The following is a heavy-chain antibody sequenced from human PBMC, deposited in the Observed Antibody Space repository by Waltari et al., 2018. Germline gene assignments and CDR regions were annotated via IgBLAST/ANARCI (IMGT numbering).Heavy chain of an antibody. CDR2: ISSSSSYT. Sequence: EVQLVESGGGLVKPGGSLRLSCAASGFTFSSYNMNWVRQAPGKGLEWVSSISSSSSYTHYADSVKGRLTISRDNAKNSLYLQMNSLRAEDTAVYYCATGGWGFYFDYWGPGTLVTVSS. CDR3: ATGGWGFYFDY. D-gene: IGHD7-27*01. J-gene: IGHJ4*02. CDR1: GFTFSSYN. V-gene: IGHV3-21*01.